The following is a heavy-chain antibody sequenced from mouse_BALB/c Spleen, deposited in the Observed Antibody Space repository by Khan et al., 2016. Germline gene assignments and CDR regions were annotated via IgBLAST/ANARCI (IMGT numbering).Heavy chain of an antibody. CDR2: ISDGGAYT. J-gene: IGHJ1*01. CDR3: AGTYGSYGYFDV. CDR1: GFTFSDYY. V-gene: IGHV5-4*02. D-gene: IGHD1-1*02. Sequence: EVELVESGGGLVKPGGSLKLSCAASGFTFSDYYMYWVRQTPEKRLEWVATISDGGAYTYYPDSVKGRFTISRDHDKNNLCLQMSRRKSEDTAMYYCAGTYGSYGYFDVWGAGTTVTVSS.